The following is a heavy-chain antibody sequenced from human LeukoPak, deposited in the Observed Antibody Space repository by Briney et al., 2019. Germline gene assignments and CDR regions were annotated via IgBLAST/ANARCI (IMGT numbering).Heavy chain of an antibody. CDR3: ARGPTRAIGFDI. V-gene: IGHV4-61*02. Sequence: SQTLSLTCSVSGDSISSGTYYWRWVRQPAGKGLEWIGRIYSSGSTNYNPSLKSRVSLSVDTSKNQFSLKLSSVTAADTAVYYCARGPTRAIGFDIWGQGTTVTVS. CDR2: IYSSGST. CDR1: GDSISSGTYY. J-gene: IGHJ3*02.